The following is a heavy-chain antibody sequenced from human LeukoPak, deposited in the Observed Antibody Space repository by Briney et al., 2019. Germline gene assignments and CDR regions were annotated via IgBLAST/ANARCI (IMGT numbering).Heavy chain of an antibody. CDR3: ARELVHAVNYYGSGSYREPFDY. D-gene: IGHD3-10*01. Sequence: PSETLSLTCAVSGGSISSSNWWSWVRQPPGKGLEWIGEIYHSGSTNYNPSLKSRVTISVDTSKNQFSLKLSSVTAADTAVYYCARELVHAVNYYGSGSYREPFDYWGQGTLVTVSS. CDR1: GGSISSSNW. J-gene: IGHJ4*02. V-gene: IGHV4-4*02. CDR2: IYHSGST.